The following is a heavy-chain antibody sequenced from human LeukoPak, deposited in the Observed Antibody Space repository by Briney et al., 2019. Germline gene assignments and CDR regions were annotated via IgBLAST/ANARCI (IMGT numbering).Heavy chain of an antibody. D-gene: IGHD2-21*02. CDR2: ISGGGDIT. CDR3: VREDTPATANY. CDR1: GFNFANHA. Sequence: GGSLRLSCAASGFNFANHAMSWVRQTPGKGLEWVSAISGGGDITYYADSVRGRFTISRDNSKDTLFLQMHSLRPGNTAVYYCVREDTPATANYWGQGTLVTISS. J-gene: IGHJ4*02. V-gene: IGHV3-23*01.